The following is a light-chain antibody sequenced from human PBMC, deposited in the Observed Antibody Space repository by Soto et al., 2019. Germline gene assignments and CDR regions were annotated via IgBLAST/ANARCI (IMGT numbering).Light chain of an antibody. CDR2: GAS. Sequence: DIQMTQSPFSLSASVGDRVTITCRASQSISNYLNWYQQKPGKAPKLLIYGASNLQSGVPSRFSGSGSGTYYTLTISSLQPKDFATYYCQQSYSTPQTFGQGTNVEIK. CDR3: QQSYSTPQT. J-gene: IGKJ1*01. CDR1: QSISNY. V-gene: IGKV1-39*01.